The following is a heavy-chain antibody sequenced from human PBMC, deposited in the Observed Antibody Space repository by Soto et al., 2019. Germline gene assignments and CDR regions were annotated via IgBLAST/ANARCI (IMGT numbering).Heavy chain of an antibody. CDR1: GFTFRTYG. CDR2: IWYDASNQ. CDR3: ARGRVDGGELDL. V-gene: IGHV3-33*01. Sequence: VQLVESGGGVVQPGRSLRLSCAASGFTFRTYGMYWVRQAPGKGLEWVAVIWYDASNQYYADSVKGRFTISRYNSENTLYLQMNSLRAEDTAVYYCARGRVDGGELDLWGQGTLVTVSS. J-gene: IGHJ4*02. D-gene: IGHD1-26*01.